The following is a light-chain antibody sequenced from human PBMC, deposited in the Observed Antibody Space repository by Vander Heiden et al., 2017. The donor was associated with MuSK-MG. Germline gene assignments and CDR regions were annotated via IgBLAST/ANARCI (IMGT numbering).Light chain of an antibody. Sequence: DIQLTQSPSFLSASIGDRVTITCRASQGITGYLAWYQQTPGKAPKLLIYGASTLQSGVPTRFSGSGYGSEFTLTISGLHPEDFATYYCQQLSSYPYTFGQGTQMDIK. CDR2: GAS. V-gene: IGKV1-9*01. CDR3: QQLSSYPYT. J-gene: IGKJ5*01. CDR1: QGITGY.